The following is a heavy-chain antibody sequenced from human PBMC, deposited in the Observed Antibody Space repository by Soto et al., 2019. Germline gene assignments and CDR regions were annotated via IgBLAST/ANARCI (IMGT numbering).Heavy chain of an antibody. D-gene: IGHD3-22*01. J-gene: IGHJ4*02. CDR2: IYYSGST. Sequence: SETLCLTCSVSGGSVGGGSYYWSWIRQPPGKGLEWIGYIYYSGSTNYNPSLKSRVTISVDTSKNQFSLKLSSVTAADTAVYYCARDNRLYYYDSSGYTGHYFDYWGQGTLVTVSS. V-gene: IGHV4-61*01. CDR3: ARDNRLYYYDSSGYTGHYFDY. CDR1: GGSVGGGSYY.